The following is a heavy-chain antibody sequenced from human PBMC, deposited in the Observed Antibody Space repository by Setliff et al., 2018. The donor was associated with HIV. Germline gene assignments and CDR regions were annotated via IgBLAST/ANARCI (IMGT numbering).Heavy chain of an antibody. D-gene: IGHD3-16*01. J-gene: IGHJ4*02. CDR1: GYTFTGYY. Sequence: GASVKVSCKASGYTFTGYYMHWVRQAPGQGLEWMGRINPNSGGTNDAQKFQGRVTMTRDTSISTAYMELSRLRSEDTAMYYCAWGTPRPIDSWGQGTLVTVSS. V-gene: IGHV1-2*06. CDR3: AWGTPRPIDS. CDR2: INPNSGGT.